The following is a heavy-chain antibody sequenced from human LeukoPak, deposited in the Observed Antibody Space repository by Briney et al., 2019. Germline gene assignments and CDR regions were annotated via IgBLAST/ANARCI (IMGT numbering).Heavy chain of an antibody. V-gene: IGHV1-2*02. CDR3: ARIRGSYYYDSSGYADY. J-gene: IGHJ4*02. Sequence: ASVKVSCKASGYTFTGYYMHWVRQAPGQGLEWMGWINPNSGGTNYAQKFQGRVTMTRDTSISTAYMELSRLRSDDTAVYYCARIRGSYYYDSSGYADYWGQGTLATVSS. CDR2: INPNSGGT. D-gene: IGHD3-22*01. CDR1: GYTFTGYY.